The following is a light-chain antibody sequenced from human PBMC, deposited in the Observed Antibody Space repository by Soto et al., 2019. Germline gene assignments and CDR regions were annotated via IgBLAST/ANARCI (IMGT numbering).Light chain of an antibody. CDR2: LGS. CDR1: QSLLHSNGYNY. J-gene: IGKJ4*01. V-gene: IGKV2-28*01. Sequence: DFVMTQSPLSMPVTPGEPASISCRSSQSLLHSNGYNYLDWYLQKPGQSPQLLCYLGSNRASGVPDRFSGSGSGTDFTLKISSVEAEDVGVYYCLQALQTPLTFGGGTKVEIK. CDR3: LQALQTPLT.